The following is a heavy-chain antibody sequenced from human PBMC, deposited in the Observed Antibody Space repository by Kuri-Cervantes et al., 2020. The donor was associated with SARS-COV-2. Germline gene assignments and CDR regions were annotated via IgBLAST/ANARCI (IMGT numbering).Heavy chain of an antibody. D-gene: IGHD6-6*01. CDR1: GGSISTYY. Sequence: SETLSLTCTVSGGSISTYYWSWFRQPPGKGLEWIGYISYSGSTNYNPSLKSRVTMSVDTSKNQFSLKLSSVTAADTAVYYCAREVSSEQLVAFDYWGQGTLVTVSS. J-gene: IGHJ4*02. V-gene: IGHV4-59*12. CDR3: AREVSSEQLVAFDY. CDR2: ISYSGST.